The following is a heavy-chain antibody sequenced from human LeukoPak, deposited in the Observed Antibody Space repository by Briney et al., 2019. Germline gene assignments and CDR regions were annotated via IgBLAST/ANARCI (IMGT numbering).Heavy chain of an antibody. D-gene: IGHD3-10*01. CDR3: ARGPIGFGELYWFV. Sequence: SETLSLTCTVSGGSISSGGYYWSWIRQHPGKGLEWIGYIYYSGSTYYNPPLKSRVTISVDTSKNQFSLKLSSVTAADTAVYYCARGPIGFGELYWFVWGQGTLVSVSS. J-gene: IGHJ4*02. CDR1: GGSISSGGYY. V-gene: IGHV4-31*03. CDR2: IYYSGST.